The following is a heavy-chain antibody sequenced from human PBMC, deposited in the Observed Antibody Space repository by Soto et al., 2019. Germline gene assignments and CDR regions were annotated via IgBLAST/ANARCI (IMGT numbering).Heavy chain of an antibody. CDR1: VGSITSSYFS. V-gene: IGHV4-39*01. CDR3: ARRPKKIILGAAIDY. J-gene: IGHJ4*02. Sequence: SQTLSLTCSVSVGSITSSYFSWNWIRHPPGKGLEWIGNIHIDGSTNYNPSLKSRVTISIDTSRTQFSLRLTSVTAADTAVYYCARRPKKIILGAAIDYWGQGTLVTVSS. D-gene: IGHD1-26*01. CDR2: IHIDGST.